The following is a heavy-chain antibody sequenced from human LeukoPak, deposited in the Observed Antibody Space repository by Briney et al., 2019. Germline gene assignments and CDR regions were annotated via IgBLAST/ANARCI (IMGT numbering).Heavy chain of an antibody. CDR3: ARTAYSSGSGPRAYYYYMDV. V-gene: IGHV3-7*03. CDR1: GFTLSSYW. CDR2: IKQDGSRK. Sequence: GGSLRLSCAASGFTLSSYWMSWVRQAPGKGLEWVANIKQDGSRKYYVDSVKGRFTISRDNAKNSLYLQMTSLRAEDTAVYYCARTAYSSGSGPRAYYYYMDVWGKGTTVTISS. J-gene: IGHJ6*03. D-gene: IGHD6-19*01.